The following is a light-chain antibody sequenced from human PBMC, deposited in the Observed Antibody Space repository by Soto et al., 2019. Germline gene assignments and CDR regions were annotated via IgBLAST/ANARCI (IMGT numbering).Light chain of an antibody. CDR1: SGSIASNY. V-gene: IGLV6-57*01. Sequence: NFMLSQPHSVSESPGKTVTISCTRSSGSIASNYVQWYQLRPGSSPTTVIYEDNHRPSGVPDRFSGSIDSSSNSASLTISGLKTGDEADYYCQSYDTSNVVFGGGTKLTVL. J-gene: IGLJ2*01. CDR3: QSYDTSNVV. CDR2: EDN.